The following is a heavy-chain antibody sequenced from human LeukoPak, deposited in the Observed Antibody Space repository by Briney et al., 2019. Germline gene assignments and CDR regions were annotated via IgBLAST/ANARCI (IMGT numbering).Heavy chain of an antibody. J-gene: IGHJ6*02. V-gene: IGHV3-66*01. CDR3: ARDKVNYDILTGYRPSYYYYGMDV. D-gene: IGHD3-9*01. Sequence: AGGSLRLSCAASGFTVSSNYMSWVRQAPGKGLEWASVIYSGGSTYYADSVKGRFTISRDNSKNTLYLQMNSLRAEDTAVYYCARDKVNYDILTGYRPSYYYYGMDVWGQGTTVTVSS. CDR1: GFTVSSNY. CDR2: IYSGGST.